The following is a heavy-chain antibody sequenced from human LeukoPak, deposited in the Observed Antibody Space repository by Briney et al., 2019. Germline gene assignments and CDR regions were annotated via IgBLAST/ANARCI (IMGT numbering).Heavy chain of an antibody. CDR2: IYYSGST. CDR3: ARERGNYYDSSGYLDY. Sequence: SQTLSLTFTVSGGSISSGDYYWSWIRQPPGKGLEWIGYIYYSGSTYYNPSLKSRVTISVDTSKNQFSLKLSSVTAADTAVYYCARERGNYYDSSGYLDYWGQGTLVTVSS. V-gene: IGHV4-30-4*01. CDR1: GGSISSGDYY. J-gene: IGHJ4*02. D-gene: IGHD3-22*01.